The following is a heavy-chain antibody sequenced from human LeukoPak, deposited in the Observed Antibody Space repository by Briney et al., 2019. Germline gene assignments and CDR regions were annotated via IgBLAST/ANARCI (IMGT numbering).Heavy chain of an antibody. V-gene: IGHV3-15*01. D-gene: IGHD3-10*01. CDR2: IRTKTDGGTT. CDR3: TTGPWFGYDY. J-gene: IGHJ4*02. CDR1: GFTFSSYA. Sequence: PGGSLRLSCAASGFTFSSYAMSWVRQAPGKGLEWVGRIRTKTDGGTTDYAAPVKGRFTISRDDSRNTLYLQMNSLKTEDTAVYFCTTGPWFGYDYWGQGTLVTVSS.